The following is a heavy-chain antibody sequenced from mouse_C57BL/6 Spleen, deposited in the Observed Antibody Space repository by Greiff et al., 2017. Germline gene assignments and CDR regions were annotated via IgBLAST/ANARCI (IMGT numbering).Heavy chain of an antibody. CDR1: GYTFTDYY. D-gene: IGHD3-3*01. CDR3: ARGDGDY. J-gene: IGHJ2*01. Sequence: LEESGAELVRPGASVKLSCKASGYTFTDYYINWVKQRPGQGLEWIARIYPGSGNTYYNEKFKGKATLTAEKSSSTAYMQLSSLTSEDSAVYFCARGDGDYWGQGTTLTVSS. CDR2: IYPGSGNT. V-gene: IGHV1-76*01.